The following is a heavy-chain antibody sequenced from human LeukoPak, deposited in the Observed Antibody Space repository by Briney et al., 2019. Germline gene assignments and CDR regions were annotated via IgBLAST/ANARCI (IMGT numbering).Heavy chain of an antibody. CDR3: ARHAYYYDRSGSYEAFDI. Sequence: SETLSLTCTVSGGSISSYYWSWIRQPQGKGLEWIGSMYYSGSTNYKPSLKSRVTISVDTSKNQFSLKLSSVTAADTAVYYCARHAYYYDRSGSYEAFDIWGQGTMVTVSS. CDR1: GGSISSYY. J-gene: IGHJ3*02. D-gene: IGHD3-22*01. CDR2: MYYSGST. V-gene: IGHV4-59*08.